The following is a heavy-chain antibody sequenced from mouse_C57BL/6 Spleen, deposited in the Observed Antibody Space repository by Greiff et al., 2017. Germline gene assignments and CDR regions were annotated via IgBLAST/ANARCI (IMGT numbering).Heavy chain of an antibody. Sequence: LQESGAELVRPGASVKLSCKASGYTFTDYYINWVKQRPGQGLEWIARIYPGSGNTYYNEKFKGKATLTAEKSSSTTYMQLSSLTSEDSAVYFCARYDYDAMDYWGQGTSVTVSS. CDR1: GYTFTDYY. CDR2: IYPGSGNT. CDR3: ARYDYDAMDY. J-gene: IGHJ4*01. V-gene: IGHV1-76*01.